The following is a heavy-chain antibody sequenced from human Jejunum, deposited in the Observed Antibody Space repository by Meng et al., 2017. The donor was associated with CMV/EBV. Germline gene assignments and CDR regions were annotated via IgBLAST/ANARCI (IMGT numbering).Heavy chain of an antibody. Sequence: QGYPVQFGSEVTQPGASVKVPCRPSGYTFTNYGITWVRQAPGQGLEWMGWISAYNGDTNYAQTLQGRVTMTTDTSTSTAYMELRSLRPDDTAVYYCARVEVGITSGDYWGQGTLVTVSS. CDR2: ISAYNGDT. D-gene: IGHD1-26*01. V-gene: IGHV1-18*01. J-gene: IGHJ4*02. CDR1: GYTFTNYG. CDR3: ARVEVGITSGDY.